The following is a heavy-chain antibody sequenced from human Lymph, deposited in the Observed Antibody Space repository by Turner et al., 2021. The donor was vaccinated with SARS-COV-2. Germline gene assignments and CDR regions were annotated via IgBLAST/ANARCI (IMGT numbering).Heavy chain of an antibody. Sequence: EVQLVESGGGLVQPGGSLRLPCAASGFTFSTYSMNWVRQAPGKGLEWISSISSSSSYIYYADSVKGRFTISRDDAKNSLYLQMNSLRAEDTAVYYCARDIPTTADYFDYWGQGTLVTVSS. V-gene: IGHV3-21*01. D-gene: IGHD4-17*01. CDR2: ISSSSSYI. CDR1: GFTFSTYS. CDR3: ARDIPTTADYFDY. J-gene: IGHJ4*02.